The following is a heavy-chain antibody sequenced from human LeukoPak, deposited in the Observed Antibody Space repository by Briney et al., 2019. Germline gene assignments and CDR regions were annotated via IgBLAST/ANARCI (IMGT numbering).Heavy chain of an antibody. CDR2: IYTNGRT. Sequence: SETLSLTCSVSGNFISTGSYYWSWIRQPAGKGLEWIGHIYTNGRTDYNPSLKSRVTISVDKSKNQFALRLSSVTAADTAVYYCANSVGVVLLYYWGQGTLVTVSS. D-gene: IGHD2-21*01. CDR3: ANSVGVVLLYY. V-gene: IGHV4-61*09. J-gene: IGHJ4*02. CDR1: GNFISTGSYY.